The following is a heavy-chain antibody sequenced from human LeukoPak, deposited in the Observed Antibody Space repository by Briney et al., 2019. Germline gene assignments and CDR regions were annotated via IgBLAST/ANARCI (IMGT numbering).Heavy chain of an antibody. CDR1: GGTFSSYA. J-gene: IGHJ3*02. CDR3: GRPVGSSLRGMSDAFDI. D-gene: IGHD1-26*01. CDR2: IIPIFGTA. Sequence: GASVKVSCKASGGTFSSYAISWVRQAPGQGIEWMGGIIPIFGTANYAQKFQGRVTITADKSTRKAYMELISLRSEDTAVDYCGRPVGSSLRGMSDAFDIWGQGTMVTVSS. V-gene: IGHV1-69*06.